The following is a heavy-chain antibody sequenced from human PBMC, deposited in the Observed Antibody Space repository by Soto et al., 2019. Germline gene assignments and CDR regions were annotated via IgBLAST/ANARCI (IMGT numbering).Heavy chain of an antibody. Sequence: QVQLVQSGAEVKKPGASVKVSCKTSGYTFSNYGISWVRQAPGQGLEWMGWISTYNINTNYARRLQDRVTLTTDTSTSTAYMELRGLKSDDTAVYYCARALTVTTSLEDWGQGTLVTVSS. CDR3: ARALTVTTSLED. V-gene: IGHV1-18*04. J-gene: IGHJ4*02. CDR2: ISTYNINT. CDR1: GYTFSNYG. D-gene: IGHD4-17*01.